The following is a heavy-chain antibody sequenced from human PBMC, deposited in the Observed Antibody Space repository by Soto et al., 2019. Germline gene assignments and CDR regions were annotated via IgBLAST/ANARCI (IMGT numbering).Heavy chain of an antibody. D-gene: IGHD4-17*01. V-gene: IGHV3-53*04. Sequence: GGSLRLSCAASGFTVSSNYMSWVRQAPGKGLEWVSVIYSGGSTYYADSVKGRFTISRHNSKNTLYLQMNSLRAEDTAVYYCARVVTPLGDYFYDYWGQGTLVTVSS. CDR3: ARVVTPLGDYFYDY. CDR1: GFTVSSNY. CDR2: IYSGGST. J-gene: IGHJ4*02.